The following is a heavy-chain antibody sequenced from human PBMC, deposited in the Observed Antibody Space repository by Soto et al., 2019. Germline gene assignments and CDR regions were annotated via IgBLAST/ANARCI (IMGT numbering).Heavy chain of an antibody. Sequence: EVQLLESGGGLVQPGGSLRLSCAASGFTFSSYAMSWVRQAPGKGLEWVSSIGVTGGGAYYADSVKGRFTISRDNSRNDLYLQRNSLRAEDTAVYYCSKHYFVDSWGQGTLVTVSS. J-gene: IGHJ4*02. D-gene: IGHD3-10*01. CDR3: SKHYFVDS. V-gene: IGHV3-23*01. CDR2: IGVTGGGA. CDR1: GFTFSSYA.